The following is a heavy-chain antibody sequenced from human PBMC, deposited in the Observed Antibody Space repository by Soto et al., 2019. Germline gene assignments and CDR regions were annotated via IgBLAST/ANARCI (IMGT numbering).Heavy chain of an antibody. Sequence: SQTLSLTCTVSDGSISSSSYYWGWIRQPPGKGLEWIGSIYYSGSTYYNPSLKSRVTISVDTSKNQFSLKLSSVTAADTAVYYCASGYDILTDYPRGDYYGMDVWGQGTTVTVSS. CDR2: IYYSGST. V-gene: IGHV4-39*01. D-gene: IGHD3-9*01. J-gene: IGHJ6*02. CDR3: ASGYDILTDYPRGDYYGMDV. CDR1: DGSISSSSYY.